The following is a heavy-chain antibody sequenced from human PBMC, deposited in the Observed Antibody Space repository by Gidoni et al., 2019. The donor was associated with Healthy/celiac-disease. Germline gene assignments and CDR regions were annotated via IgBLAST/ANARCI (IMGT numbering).Heavy chain of an antibody. D-gene: IGHD4-17*01. V-gene: IGHV1-2*02. CDR2: INPNSGGT. CDR1: GYTFTGYY. J-gene: IGHJ4*02. Sequence: GASVKVSCKASGYTFTGYYMHWVRQAPGQGLEWMGWINPNSGGTNYAQKFQGRVTMTRDTSISTAYMELSRLRADDTAVYYCARDDYGGNPSDYWGQGTLVTVSS. CDR3: ARDDYGGNPSDY.